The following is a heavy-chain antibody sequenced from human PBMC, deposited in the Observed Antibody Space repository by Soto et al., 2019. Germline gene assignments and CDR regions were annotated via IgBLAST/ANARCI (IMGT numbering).Heavy chain of an antibody. CDR3: ASGIQLWLRRINDGYSG. CDR2: IIPMFGTA. J-gene: IGHJ4*02. V-gene: IGHV1-69*12. Sequence: QVQLVQSGAEVKKPESSVKVSCKAPGGTFSTYAISWVRQAPGQGLEWMGGIIPMFGTANYAQRFQDRVTITADYSTNTVYMELSSLRSEHTAGYFCASGIQLWLRRINDGYSGWGQGTLVTVSS. CDR1: GGTFSTYA. D-gene: IGHD5-18*01.